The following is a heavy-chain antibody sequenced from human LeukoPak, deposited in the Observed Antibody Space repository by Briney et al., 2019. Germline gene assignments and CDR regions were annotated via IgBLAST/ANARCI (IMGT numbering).Heavy chain of an antibody. D-gene: IGHD6-19*01. CDR1: GDSVSSNSDA. J-gene: IGHJ4*02. CDR3: ARCCISGLHY. Sequence: HSQTLALTCVISGDSVSSNSDAWNWIRQSPSRGLEWLGRSYYRSKWYNDYAMSVKSRITNNPDTTKNQVSLQLNSVTTDDSPGYSCARCCISGLHYWGQGTLVTVSS. V-gene: IGHV6-1*01. CDR2: SYYRSKWYN.